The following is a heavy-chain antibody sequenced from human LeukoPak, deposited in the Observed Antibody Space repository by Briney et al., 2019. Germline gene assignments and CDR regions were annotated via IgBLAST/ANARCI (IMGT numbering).Heavy chain of an antibody. V-gene: IGHV1-18*01. Sequence: ASVKVSCKASRYTFTSYGISWVRQAPGQGLEWMGWISAYNGNINYVQKLQGRVTMTTDTSTSTAYMELRSLRSDDTAVYYCASAGRGYSYGWTGAFDIWGQGTMVTVSS. J-gene: IGHJ3*02. CDR3: ASAGRGYSYGWTGAFDI. CDR1: RYTFTSYG. CDR2: ISAYNGNI. D-gene: IGHD5-18*01.